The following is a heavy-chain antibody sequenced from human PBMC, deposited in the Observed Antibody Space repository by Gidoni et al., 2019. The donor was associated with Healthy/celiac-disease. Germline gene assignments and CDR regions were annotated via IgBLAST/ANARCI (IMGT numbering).Heavy chain of an antibody. V-gene: IGHV3-7*01. CDR2: IKQDGSEK. Sequence: EVQLVESGGGLVQPGGSLRLSCAASGFTFSSYWMSWVRQAPGKGLEGVANIKQDGSEKYYVDSVKGRFTISRDNAKNSLYLQMNSLRAEDTAVYYCARDGITIFGVVQDYYYYGMDVWGQGTTVTVSS. CDR1: GFTFSSYW. D-gene: IGHD3-3*01. J-gene: IGHJ6*02. CDR3: ARDGITIFGVVQDYYYYGMDV.